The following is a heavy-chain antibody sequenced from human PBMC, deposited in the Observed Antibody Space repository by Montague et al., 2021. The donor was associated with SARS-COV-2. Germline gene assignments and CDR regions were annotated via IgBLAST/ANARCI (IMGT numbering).Heavy chain of an antibody. J-gene: IGHJ4*02. V-gene: IGHV4-34*01. D-gene: IGHD3-22*01. CDR1: GGSFGDDH. CDR2: IKPSGST. Sequence: SETLSLTCAVYGGSFGDDHWSWIRQPPGKGLEWIGDIKPSGSTNYNPSLKSRGTISVDTSKNQFSLKLTSVTAADTAVYFCARGHLSVSMIVVVFTSASYYFDYWGQGAQVTVSS. CDR3: ARGHLSVSMIVVVFTSASYYFDY.